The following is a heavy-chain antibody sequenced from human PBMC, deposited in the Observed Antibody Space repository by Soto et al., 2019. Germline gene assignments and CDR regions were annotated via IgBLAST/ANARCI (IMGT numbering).Heavy chain of an antibody. CDR2: IVVGSGNT. CDR1: GFTFTSSA. V-gene: IGHV1-58*01. D-gene: IGHD4-17*01. Sequence: ASVKVSCKASGFTFTSSAVQWVRQARGQRLEWIGWIVVGSGNTNYAQKFQERVTITRDMSTSTAYMELSSLRSEDTAVYYCAADLTTVITPGDAYDIWGQGTMVTVSS. CDR3: AADLTTVITPGDAYDI. J-gene: IGHJ3*02.